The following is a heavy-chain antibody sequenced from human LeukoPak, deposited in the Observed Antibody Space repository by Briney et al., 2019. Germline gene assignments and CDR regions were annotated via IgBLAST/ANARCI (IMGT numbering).Heavy chain of an antibody. D-gene: IGHD3-3*01. J-gene: IGHJ5*02. CDR3: ARATYYDFWSGYSWVNWFDP. V-gene: IGHV3-48*01. CDR2: ISRSGSTI. CDR1: EFSFGDYS. Sequence: PGGSLRLSCIASEFSFGDYSMNWVRQVPGKGLEWVSYISRSGSTIYYADSVKGRFTISRDNANNSLFLQMNSLRAEDTAVYYCARATYYDFWSGYSWVNWFDPWGQGTLVTVSS.